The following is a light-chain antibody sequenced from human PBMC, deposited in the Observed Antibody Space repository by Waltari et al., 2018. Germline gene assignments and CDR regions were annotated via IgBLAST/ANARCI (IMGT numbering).Light chain of an antibody. CDR1: TSDVGTYKF. Sequence: QSALTQPASVSGSPGQSITISRTGNTSDVGTYKFVPWYQQHPGKAPKLMIYEINQRPSGISNRFSGSKFGNMAVLTISGLQTDDEADYYCCSYVTGDTWVFGGGTRVAVL. CDR2: EIN. V-gene: IGLV2-23*02. J-gene: IGLJ3*02. CDR3: CSYVTGDTWV.